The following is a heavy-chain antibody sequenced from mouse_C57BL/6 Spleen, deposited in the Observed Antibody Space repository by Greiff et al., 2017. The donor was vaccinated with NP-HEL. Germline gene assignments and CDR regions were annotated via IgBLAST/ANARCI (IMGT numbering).Heavy chain of an antibody. Sequence: EVQRVESGGGLVQPGGSLKLSCAASGFTFSDYYMYWVRQTPEKRLEWVAYISNGGGSTYYPDTVKGRFTISRDNAKNTLYLQMSRLKSEDTAMYYCARHTTEGYFDYWGQGTTLTVSS. CDR1: GFTFSDYY. V-gene: IGHV5-12*01. J-gene: IGHJ2*01. CDR3: ARHTTEGYFDY. CDR2: ISNGGGST.